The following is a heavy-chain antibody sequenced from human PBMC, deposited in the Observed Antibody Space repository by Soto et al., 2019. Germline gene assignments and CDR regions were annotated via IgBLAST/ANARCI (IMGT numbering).Heavy chain of an antibody. J-gene: IGHJ4*02. Sequence: PSETLSLTCAVSGGSISSGGYSWSWIRQPPGKGLEWIGYIYHSGSTYYNPSLKSRVTISVDRSKNQFSLKLSSVTAADTAVYYCARGGVDYYESCCYYFSPYYFAVWGKGTLVPVAS. CDR3: ARGGVDYYESCCYYFSPYYFAV. CDR1: GGSISSGGYS. D-gene: IGHD3-22*01. V-gene: IGHV4-30-2*01. CDR2: IYHSGST.